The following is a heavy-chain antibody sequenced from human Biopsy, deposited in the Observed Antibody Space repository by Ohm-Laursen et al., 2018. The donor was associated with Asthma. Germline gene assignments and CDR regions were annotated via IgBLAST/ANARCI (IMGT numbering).Heavy chain of an antibody. D-gene: IGHD3-3*01. CDR3: AKERYYDFWSGYPI. V-gene: IGHV3-30*18. CDR1: GFTFSSYG. CDR2: MSFDGRQT. J-gene: IGHJ3*02. Sequence: SLRLSCAASGFTFSSYGMHWVRQAPGKGLEWVAVMSFDGRQTYYADSVKGRFTISRDNSKNTLYLQMNSLRAEDTAVYYCAKERYYDFWSGYPIWGQGAMVTVSS.